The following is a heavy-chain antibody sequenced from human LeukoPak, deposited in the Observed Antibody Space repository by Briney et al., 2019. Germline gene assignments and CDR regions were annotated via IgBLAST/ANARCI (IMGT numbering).Heavy chain of an antibody. Sequence: SETLSLTCAVYGGSFSGYYWSWIRQPPGKGLEWIGEINHSGSTNYNPSLKSRVTISVDTSKNQFSLKLSSVTAADTAVYYRASTLWFGEFEYYDAFDIWGQGTMVTVSS. CDR2: INHSGST. D-gene: IGHD3-10*01. CDR1: GGSFSGYY. CDR3: ASTLWFGEFEYYDAFDI. J-gene: IGHJ3*02. V-gene: IGHV4-34*01.